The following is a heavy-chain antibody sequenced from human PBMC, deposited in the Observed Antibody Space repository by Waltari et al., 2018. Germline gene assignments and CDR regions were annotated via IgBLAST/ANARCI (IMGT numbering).Heavy chain of an antibody. CDR3: ATLNSADRDY. V-gene: IGHV1-69*13. Sequence: QVHLVQSGTELKKPGSSGRVSCRESGGPFKNYAVTWVRQPLGQGLEWMGSIIPIYGQSNYAQNFQGRLTIAADDSTDTVYMDLSGLRSEDTATYYCATLNSADRDYWGQGTLVTVSP. J-gene: IGHJ4*02. CDR2: IIPIYGQS. CDR1: GGPFKNYA.